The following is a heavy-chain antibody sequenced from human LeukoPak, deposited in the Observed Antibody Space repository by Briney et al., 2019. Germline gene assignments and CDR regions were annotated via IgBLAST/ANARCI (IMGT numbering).Heavy chain of an antibody. V-gene: IGHV4-34*01. J-gene: IGHJ4*02. CDR3: ARGPRITMVRGVFKY. Sequence: SETLSLTCAVYGGSFSGYYWSWIRQPPGKGLEWIGEINHSGSTNYNPSLKSRVTISVDTSKNQFSLKLSSVTAADTAVYYCARGPRITMVRGVFKYWGQGTLVTVSS. CDR2: INHSGST. CDR1: GGSFSGYY. D-gene: IGHD3-10*01.